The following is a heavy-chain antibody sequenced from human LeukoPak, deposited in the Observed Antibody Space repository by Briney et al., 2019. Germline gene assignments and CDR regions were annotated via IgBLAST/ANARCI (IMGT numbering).Heavy chain of an antibody. CDR2: INPNSGGT. Sequence: ASVKVSCKASGYTFTGYFMHWARRAPGQGLEWMGWINPNSGGTNYAQKFQGRVTMTRDTSISTAYMELSRLRSDDTAVYYCARDERYDSSGYPFDYWGQGTLVTVSS. CDR1: GYTFTGYF. V-gene: IGHV1-2*02. CDR3: ARDERYDSSGYPFDY. J-gene: IGHJ4*02. D-gene: IGHD3-22*01.